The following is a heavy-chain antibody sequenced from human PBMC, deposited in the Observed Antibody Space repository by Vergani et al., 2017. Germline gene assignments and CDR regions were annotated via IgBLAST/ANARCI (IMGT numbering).Heavy chain of an antibody. Sequence: QVKLQESGPGLVKPSETLSLTCTVSGASVNSYYWSWIRQPPGKRLEWMGYVSFRGDTLYDPSVKGRMTISLTTSSNQFSLYLTSVTAADTAVYYCARSRIYYGAGSPDYWGQGTLVTVSS. V-gene: IGHV4-59*02. CDR3: ARSRIYYGAGSPDY. J-gene: IGHJ4*02. CDR2: VSFRGDT. D-gene: IGHD3-10*01. CDR1: GASVNSYY.